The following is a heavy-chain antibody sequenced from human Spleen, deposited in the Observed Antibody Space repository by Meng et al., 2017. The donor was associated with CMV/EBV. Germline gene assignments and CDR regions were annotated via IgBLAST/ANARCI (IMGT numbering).Heavy chain of an antibody. CDR2: LSCGGGDT. CDR3: AKHNSRVVIGGGLDY. Sequence: SGITFSRYAMSWVRQAQGKGLEWVSGLSCGGGDTDYADSVKGRFTISRDNSKNTLYLQMHSLRAEDTAIYYCAKHNSRVVIGGGLDYWGQGTLVTVSS. V-gene: IGHV3-23*01. D-gene: IGHD3-3*01. CDR1: GITFSRYA. J-gene: IGHJ4*02.